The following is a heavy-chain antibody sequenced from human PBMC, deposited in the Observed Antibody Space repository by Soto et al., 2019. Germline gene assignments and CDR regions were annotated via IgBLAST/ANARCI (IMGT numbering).Heavy chain of an antibody. CDR1: GYTFTDFY. Sequence: QVQLVQSGAEVKKPGASVMVSCKTSGYTFTDFYINWVRQAPGQGLEWVGWINPNTGGTKPSQRFRGRVTLTRDTSITTAYMELTRLTSEDTAVYFCATQTGTVPNFADHWGQGTLVTVSS. V-gene: IGHV1-2*02. J-gene: IGHJ4*02. CDR3: ATQTGTVPNFADH. CDR2: INPNTGGT. D-gene: IGHD1-1*01.